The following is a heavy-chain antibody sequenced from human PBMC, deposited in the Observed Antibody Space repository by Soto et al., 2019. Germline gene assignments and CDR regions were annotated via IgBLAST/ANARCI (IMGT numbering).Heavy chain of an antibody. Sequence: QVQLVQSGAEVKKPGASVKVSFKASVYTFTSYAMHWVRYAPGQRLEWMGWINAGNGNTKYSQKFQGRVTITRDTSASTAYMELSSLRSEDTDVYYCARGRDYYGGFDYWGQGTLVTVS. J-gene: IGHJ4*02. CDR3: ARGRDYYGGFDY. D-gene: IGHD3-10*01. CDR2: INAGNGNT. CDR1: VYTFTSYA. V-gene: IGHV1-3*01.